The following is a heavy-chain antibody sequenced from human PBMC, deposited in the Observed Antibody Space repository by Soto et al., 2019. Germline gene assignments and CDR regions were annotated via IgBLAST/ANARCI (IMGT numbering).Heavy chain of an antibody. J-gene: IGHJ6*02. CDR2: INPNSGGT. V-gene: IGHV1-2*04. CDR3: ARDLPGYCSSTSCPDNYYYYGMDV. D-gene: IGHD2-2*01. CDR1: GYTFTGYC. Sequence: ASVKVSCKASGYTFTGYCMHWVRQAPGQGLEWMGWINPNSGGTNYAQKFQGWVTMTRDTSISTAYMELSRLRSDDTAVYYCARDLPGYCSSTSCPDNYYYYGMDVWGQGTTVTVSS.